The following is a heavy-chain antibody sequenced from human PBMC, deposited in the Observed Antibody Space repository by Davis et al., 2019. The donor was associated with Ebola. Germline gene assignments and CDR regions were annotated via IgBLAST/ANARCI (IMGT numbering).Heavy chain of an antibody. Sequence: ASVKVSCKASGYTFTSYAVHWVRQAPGQRLEWMGWINAGNGDTKYSQKFRDRVTITRDTSASTVYMELSSLRSEDTAVYYCARVGSGSYLFDYWGQGTLVTVSS. J-gene: IGHJ4*02. CDR1: GYTFTSYA. D-gene: IGHD1-26*01. V-gene: IGHV1-3*01. CDR3: ARVGSGSYLFDY. CDR2: INAGNGDT.